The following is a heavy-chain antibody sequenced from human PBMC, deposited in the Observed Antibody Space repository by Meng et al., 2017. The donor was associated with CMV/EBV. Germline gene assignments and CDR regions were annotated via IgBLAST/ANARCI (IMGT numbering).Heavy chain of an antibody. CDR2: IIPIFGTA. CDR3: ASRLQPYYGMDV. D-gene: IGHD5-24*01. J-gene: IGHJ6*02. CDR1: GDTFSSYA. V-gene: IGHV1-69*05. Sequence: SVKVSCKASGDTFSSYAISWVRQAPGQGREWMGGIIPIFGTANYAQKFQGRVTITTDESTSTAYMELSSLRSEDTAVYYCASRLQPYYGMDVWGQGTTVTVSS.